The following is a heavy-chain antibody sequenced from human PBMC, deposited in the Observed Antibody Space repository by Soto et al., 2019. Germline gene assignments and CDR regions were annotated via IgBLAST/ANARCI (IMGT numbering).Heavy chain of an antibody. CDR3: ARDCSGGICYGYYFDY. CDR2: IKRDGSEK. Sequence: EVQLVESGGGLVQLGGSLRLSCATSGFTLSSYWMSWVRQAPGKGLEWVANIKRDGSEKYYVDSVQGRFTISRDNAKNSLYLQMTSLRAEDTAVYYCARDCSGGICYGYYFDYWGQGTLVTVSS. D-gene: IGHD2-15*01. J-gene: IGHJ4*02. CDR1: GFTLSSYW. V-gene: IGHV3-7*01.